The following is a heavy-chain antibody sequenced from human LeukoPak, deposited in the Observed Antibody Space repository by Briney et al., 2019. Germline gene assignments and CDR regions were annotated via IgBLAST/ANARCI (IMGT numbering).Heavy chain of an antibody. CDR2: ISGSGGST. CDR3: AKALSPSGSWYTYYGMDV. J-gene: IGHJ6*02. Sequence: GGSLRLSCAASGFTFSSYAMSWVRQAPGKGLEWVSAISGSGGSTYYADSVKGRFTISRDNSKNTLYLQMNSLRAEDTAVYYCAKALSPSGSWYTYYGMDVWGQGTTVTVSS. D-gene: IGHD6-13*01. V-gene: IGHV3-23*01. CDR1: GFTFSSYA.